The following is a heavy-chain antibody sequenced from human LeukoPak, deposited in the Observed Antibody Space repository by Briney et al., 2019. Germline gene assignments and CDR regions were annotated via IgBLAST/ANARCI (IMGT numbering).Heavy chain of an antibody. CDR2: IYYSGST. V-gene: IGHV4-39*01. J-gene: IGHJ3*02. CDR3: ARQDHSWSGFAFDI. Sequence: SETLSLTCTVSGGSISSSSYYWGWIRQPPGKGPEWIGSIYYSGSTYYNPSLKSRVTISVDTSKNQFSLKLSSVTAADTAVYYCARQDHSWSGFAFDIWGQGTMVTASS. CDR1: GGSISSSSYY. D-gene: IGHD3-3*01.